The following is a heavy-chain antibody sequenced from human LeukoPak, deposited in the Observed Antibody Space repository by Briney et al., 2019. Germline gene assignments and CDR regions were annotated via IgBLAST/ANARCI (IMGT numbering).Heavy chain of an antibody. CDR3: ARGNKAQGLSPYSYGYWV. CDR2: TNHSGST. V-gene: IGHV4-34*01. CDR1: GWTLSGHY. Sequence: PSETLSLTCAVYGWTLSGHYWSWIRQPPGKGMEWIGETNHSGSTNHSVSLKSPVSISVDTTKNQFSLKLRSVTAADAAGYYCARGNKAQGLSPYSYGYWVWGQGTLVTVAS. D-gene: IGHD5-18*01. J-gene: IGHJ4*02.